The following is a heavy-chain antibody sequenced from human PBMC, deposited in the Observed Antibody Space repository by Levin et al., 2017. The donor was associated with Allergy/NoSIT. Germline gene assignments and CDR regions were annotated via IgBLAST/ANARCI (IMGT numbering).Heavy chain of an antibody. V-gene: IGHV3-23*01. D-gene: IGHD6-19*01. CDR1: GVTVSAYA. CDR3: AKDVDSVAGSDYFNY. CDR2: ISASGQGT. Sequence: PGGSLRLSCTVSGVTVSAYAMGWVRQAPGRGLEWIASISASGQGTRYADSVTGRITVSRANFKNTLFLQMNSLTAADTAIYYCAKDVDSVAGSDYFNYWGRGTLVTVSS. J-gene: IGHJ4*02.